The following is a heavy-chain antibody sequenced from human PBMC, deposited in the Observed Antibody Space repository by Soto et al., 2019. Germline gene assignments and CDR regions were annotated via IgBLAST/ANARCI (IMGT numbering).Heavy chain of an antibody. CDR3: ARGGHSFGFYFYYYMAV. CDR1: GDSINSDGYY. D-gene: IGHD5-18*01. Sequence: QVQLQESGPGLVKPSQTLSLTCTVSGDSINSDGYYWNWIRQHPGKGLEWIGYIYYSGRTYYNPSLKSRITMSLDTSQNLFSLELSSVTAADTAVYYCARGGHSFGFYFYYYMAVWGKGTTVTVSS. CDR2: IYYSGRT. J-gene: IGHJ6*03. V-gene: IGHV4-31*03.